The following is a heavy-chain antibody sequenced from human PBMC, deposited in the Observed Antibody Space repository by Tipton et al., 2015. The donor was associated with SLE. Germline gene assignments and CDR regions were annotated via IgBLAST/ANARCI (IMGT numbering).Heavy chain of an antibody. CDR3: ARWRGIGGSDYFDS. D-gene: IGHD3-10*01. J-gene: IGHJ4*02. V-gene: IGHV4-39*07. CDR1: GGSISSSSYY. CDR2: IYYNGNT. Sequence: TLSLTCTVSGGSISSSSYYWGWIRQPPGKGLEWVGNIYYNGNTYHNPSLKSRVTISVDTSKNHFSLKLNSVTAADTAVYYCARWRGIGGSDYFDSWGQGTLVSVSS.